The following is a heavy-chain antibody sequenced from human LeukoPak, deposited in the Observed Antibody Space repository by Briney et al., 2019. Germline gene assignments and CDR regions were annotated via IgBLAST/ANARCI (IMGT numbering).Heavy chain of an antibody. V-gene: IGHV3-33*03. CDR1: GFTFGSYG. CDR3: AKSNTGIAVAGTDAFDI. Sequence: GESLKISCAASGFTFGSYGMHWVRRAPGKGREWVAVIWYDGSNKYYAASGKGRFTMSRDNSKNTLYLQMHSLRAEDTPAYYCAKSNTGIAVAGTDAFDIWGQGTMVTVSS. D-gene: IGHD6-19*01. J-gene: IGHJ3*02. CDR2: IWYDGSNK.